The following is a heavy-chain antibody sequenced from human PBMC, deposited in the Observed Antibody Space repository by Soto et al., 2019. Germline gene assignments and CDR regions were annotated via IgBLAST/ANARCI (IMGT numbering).Heavy chain of an antibody. Sequence: EVRLVNSGGGLVQPGESLRLSCAASGFKFSSYGMNWVRQAPGKGLEWVSYISAGSGTTNYANSVRGRFTISRDNARTSLYLQLNSLRVDDTAVYYCARGGAGRPDYWGQGTLVLVSS. V-gene: IGHV3-48*01. J-gene: IGHJ4*02. CDR2: ISAGSGTT. D-gene: IGHD6-13*01. CDR3: ARGGAGRPDY. CDR1: GFKFSSYG.